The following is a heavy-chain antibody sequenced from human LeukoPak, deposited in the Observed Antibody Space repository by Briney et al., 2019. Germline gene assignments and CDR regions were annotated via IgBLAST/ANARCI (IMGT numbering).Heavy chain of an antibody. V-gene: IGHV4-61*01. J-gene: IGHJ6*02. D-gene: IGHD3-9*01. CDR2: IYYSGST. Sequence: PSETLSLTCTVSGGSISGSSYYWGWIRQPPGKGLEWIGYIYYSGSTNYNPSLKSRVTISVDTSKNQFSLKLSSVTAADTAVYYCARDSPPVRYFDRGYYYYGMDVWGQGTTVTVSS. CDR1: GGSISGSSYY. CDR3: ARDSPPVRYFDRGYYYYGMDV.